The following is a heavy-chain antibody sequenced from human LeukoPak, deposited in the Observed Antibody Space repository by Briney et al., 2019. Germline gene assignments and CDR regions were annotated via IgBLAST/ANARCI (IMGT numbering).Heavy chain of an antibody. V-gene: IGHV3-73*01. D-gene: IGHD3-9*01. Sequence: GGPLTLPCAASGFTFSGSAMHWLRQASGKGLEWVGRIRSKANSYAPAYAASVKGRFPIPSDDSTKTANLQMNSLKPGDMAVFFCTTPLRYFYWLPFDYWGQGTLVTVSS. CDR1: GFTFSGSA. CDR2: IRSKANSYAP. CDR3: TTPLRYFYWLPFDY. J-gene: IGHJ4*02.